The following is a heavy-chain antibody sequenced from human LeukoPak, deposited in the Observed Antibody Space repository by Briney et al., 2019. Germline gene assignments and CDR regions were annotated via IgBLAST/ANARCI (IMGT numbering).Heavy chain of an antibody. D-gene: IGHD6-19*01. Sequence: PGGSLRLSCAASGFTFSSYSMNWVRQAPGKGLEWVSSISSSSSYIYYADSVKGRFTISRDNAKNSLYLQMNSLRAEDTAVYYCARDEAIAVAGIGLVDYWGQGTLVTVSS. CDR3: ARDEAIAVAGIGLVDY. J-gene: IGHJ4*02. V-gene: IGHV3-21*01. CDR2: ISSSSSYI. CDR1: GFTFSSYS.